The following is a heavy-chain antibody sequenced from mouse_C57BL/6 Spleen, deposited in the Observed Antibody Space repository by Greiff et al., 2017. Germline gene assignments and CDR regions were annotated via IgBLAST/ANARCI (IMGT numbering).Heavy chain of an antibody. CDR1: GFTFSDYY. V-gene: IGHV5-12*01. D-gene: IGHD1-1*01. J-gene: IGHJ3*01. Sequence: EVMLVESGGGLVQPGGSLKLSCAASGFTFSDYYMYWVRQTPEKRLEWVAYISNGGGSTYYPDTVKGRFTISRDNAKNTLYLQMSRLKSEDTAMYYCARGITTVEAFFAYWGQGTLVTVSA. CDR2: ISNGGGST. CDR3: ARGITTVEAFFAY.